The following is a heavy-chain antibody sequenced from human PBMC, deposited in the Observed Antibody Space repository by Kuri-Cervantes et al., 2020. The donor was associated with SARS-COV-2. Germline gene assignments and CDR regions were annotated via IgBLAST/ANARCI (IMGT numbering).Heavy chain of an antibody. CDR2: ISGSGGST. CDR1: GFTFSSYA. D-gene: IGHD6-13*01. J-gene: IGHJ6*02. CDR3: ARYGFGYSTFYGMDV. Sequence: GGSLRLSCAASGFTFSSYAMSWVRQAPGKGLEWVSAISGSGGSTYNADSVKGRFTISRDNAKNSLYLQMNSLRDEDTAVYYCARYGFGYSTFYGMDVWGQGTTVTVSS. V-gene: IGHV3-23*01.